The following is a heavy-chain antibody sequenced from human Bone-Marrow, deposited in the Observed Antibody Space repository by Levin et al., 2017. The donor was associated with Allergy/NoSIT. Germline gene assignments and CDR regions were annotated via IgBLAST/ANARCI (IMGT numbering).Heavy chain of an antibody. CDR2: VYPTDSSA. D-gene: IGHD3-3*01. CDR1: GYTFTNHW. CDR3: ARGNYDFWSGNYHSFDF. V-gene: IGHV5-51*01. Sequence: KAGGSLRLSCRASGYTFTNHWIGWVRQVPGKGLEWMGIVYPTDSSATYGPSFQGQVTMSVDKSINTAYLEWSSLQASDSATYYCARGNYDFWSGNYHSFDFWGQGTLLSVSS. J-gene: IGHJ4*02.